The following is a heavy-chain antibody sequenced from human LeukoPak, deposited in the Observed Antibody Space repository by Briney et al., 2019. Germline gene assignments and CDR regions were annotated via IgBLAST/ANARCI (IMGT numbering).Heavy chain of an antibody. CDR2: ITGSGGSA. D-gene: IGHD3-3*01. CDR1: GFTFSSFT. Sequence: PGGSLRLSCAASGFTFSSFTMTWVRQAPGKGLEWVSGITGSGGSADYADSLKGRITFSRDNSKNTLFLQMNSLRAEDTAIYYCAKVRDASYYYYMDVWGKGTTVTVSS. J-gene: IGHJ6*03. V-gene: IGHV3-23*01. CDR3: AKVRDASYYYYMDV.